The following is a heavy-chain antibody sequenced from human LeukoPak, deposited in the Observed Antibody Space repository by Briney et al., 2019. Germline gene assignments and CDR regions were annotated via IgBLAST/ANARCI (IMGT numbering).Heavy chain of an antibody. J-gene: IGHJ5*02. Sequence: SETLSLTCTVSGGSISTYSRNWIRQSPGQGLEWIGYIKNNGGNYNNPSLKSRVTISLDTSKNQFSLKLTSVTAADTAVYYCARDAGGTWFDPWGQGTLVTVSS. CDR1: GGSISTYS. CDR2: IKNNGGN. V-gene: IGHV4-59*01. CDR3: ARDAGGTWFDP.